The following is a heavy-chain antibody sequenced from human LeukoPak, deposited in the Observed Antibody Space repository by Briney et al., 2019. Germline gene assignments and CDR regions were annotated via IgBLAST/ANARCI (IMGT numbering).Heavy chain of an antibody. Sequence: PSETLSLTCTVSGGSISSSDSYWGWIRQPPGKGLEWIGSIYYSGSTYYNPSLKSRVTIFVDTSKNQFSLKLTSVTAADTAVYYCAIVFKYSDSGSLPLHPWGQSTLVTVSS. J-gene: IGHJ1*01. CDR3: AIVFKYSDSGSLPLHP. D-gene: IGHD3-10*01. V-gene: IGHV4-39*01. CDR1: GGSISSSDSY. CDR2: IYYSGST.